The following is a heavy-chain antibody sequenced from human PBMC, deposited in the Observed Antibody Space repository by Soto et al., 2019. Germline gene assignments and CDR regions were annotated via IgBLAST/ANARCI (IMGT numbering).Heavy chain of an antibody. CDR3: ARISVASRYMDV. D-gene: IGHD5-12*01. CDR2: FYYSGST. J-gene: IGHJ6*03. V-gene: IGHV4-39*01. CDR1: GVYLRSSSYY. Sequence: SETLSLTCSVAGVYLRSSSYYLGWIRQSPGKGLEWIGSFYYSGSTYYSPSLKSRVTISGDTSKKQISLRLSSVTAADTAVYYCARISVASRYMDVWGKGSTVTVSS.